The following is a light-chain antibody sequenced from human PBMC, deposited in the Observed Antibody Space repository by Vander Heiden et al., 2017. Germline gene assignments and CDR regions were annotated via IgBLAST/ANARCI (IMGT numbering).Light chain of an antibody. CDR2: GNS. CDR3: QSYDSSLSAFYV. J-gene: IGLJ1*01. CDR1: SSNIGAGYD. Sequence: QSVLTQPPSVSGAPGPRVNISCTGSSSNIGAGYDVHWYQQLPGTAPKLLIYGNSNRPSGVPDRFSGSKSGTSASLAITGLQAEDEADYYCQSYDSSLSAFYVFGTGTKVTVL. V-gene: IGLV1-40*01.